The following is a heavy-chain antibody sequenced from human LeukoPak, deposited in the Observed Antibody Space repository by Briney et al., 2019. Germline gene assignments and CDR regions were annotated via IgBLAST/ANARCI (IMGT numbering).Heavy chain of an antibody. J-gene: IGHJ6*03. CDR1: GFTFSSYW. D-gene: IGHD6-6*01. V-gene: IGHV3-7*01. CDR3: ARGQQLVEGKYYYYYYYMDV. Sequence: GGSLRLSCAASGFTFSSYWMSWVRQAPGKGLEWVANIKQDGSGKYYVDSVKGRFTISRDNAKNSLYLQMNSLRAEDTAVYYCARGQQLVEGKYYYYYYYMDVWGKGTTVTVSS. CDR2: IKQDGSGK.